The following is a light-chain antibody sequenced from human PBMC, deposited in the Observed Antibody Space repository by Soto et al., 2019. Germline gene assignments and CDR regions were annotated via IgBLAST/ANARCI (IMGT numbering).Light chain of an antibody. J-gene: IGLJ2*01. CDR3: CSYAGSSIPL. V-gene: IGLV2-23*01. Sequence: QSALTQPASVSGSPGQSITISCTGTSSDVGGYNLVSWYQQHPGKAPKLIIYEGNKRPSGVSNRFSGSKSGNTASLTISGLQAEDEADYYCCSYAGSSIPLFGGGTKLT. CDR1: SSDVGGYNL. CDR2: EGN.